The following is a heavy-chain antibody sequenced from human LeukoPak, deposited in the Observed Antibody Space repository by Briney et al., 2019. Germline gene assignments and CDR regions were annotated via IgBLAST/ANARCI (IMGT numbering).Heavy chain of an antibody. J-gene: IGHJ3*02. CDR1: GFTFSSYA. V-gene: IGHV3-30*04. Sequence: GRSLRLSCAASGFTFSSYAMHWVRQAPGKGLEWVAVISYDGSNKYYADSVKGRFTISRDNSKNTLYLQMNSLRAEDTAVYYCASIIEVTPRGAFDIWGQGTMVTVSS. D-gene: IGHD6-19*01. CDR3: ASIIEVTPRGAFDI. CDR2: ISYDGSNK.